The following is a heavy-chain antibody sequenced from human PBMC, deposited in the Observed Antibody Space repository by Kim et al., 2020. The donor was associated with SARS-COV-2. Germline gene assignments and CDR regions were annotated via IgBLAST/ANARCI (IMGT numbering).Heavy chain of an antibody. D-gene: IGHD1-26*01. Sequence: GGSLRLSCAASGFTFSSYWMSWVRQAPGKGLEWVANIKQDGSEKYYVDSVKGRFTISRDNAKNSLYLQMNSLRAEDTAVYYCARDIGTGRATALFDYWGQGTLVTVSS. J-gene: IGHJ4*02. CDR1: GFTFSSYW. V-gene: IGHV3-7*01. CDR3: ARDIGTGRATALFDY. CDR2: IKQDGSEK.